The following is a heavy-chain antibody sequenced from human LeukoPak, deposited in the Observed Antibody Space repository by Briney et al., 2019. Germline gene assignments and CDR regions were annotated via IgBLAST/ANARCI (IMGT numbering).Heavy chain of an antibody. V-gene: IGHV3-48*02. CDR1: GFTFSSYS. J-gene: IGHJ4*02. CDR2: ISSSSSTI. CDR3: ARGGYISGSYFPYDY. Sequence: GGSLRLSCAASGFTFSSYSMTWVRQAPGKGLEWVSYISSSSSTIYYADSVKGRFTISRDNAKNSLYLQMNSLRDEDTAVYYCARGGYISGSYFPYDYWGQGTLVTVSS. D-gene: IGHD1-26*01.